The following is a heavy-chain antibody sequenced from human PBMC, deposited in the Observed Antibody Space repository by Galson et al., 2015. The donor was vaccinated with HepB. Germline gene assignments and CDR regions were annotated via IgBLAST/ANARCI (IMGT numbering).Heavy chain of an antibody. Sequence: SLRLSCAASGFTFSSCGMHWVRQAPGKGLEWVAVIWYDGSNKYYADSVKGRFTISRDNSKNTLYLQMNSLRAEDTAVYYCAREEVSPSIAAAGGGCFDPCVRGTLVTVSS. V-gene: IGHV3-33*01. CDR2: IWYDGSNK. CDR1: GFTFSSCG. CDR3: AREEVSPSIAAAGGGCFDP. D-gene: IGHD6-13*01. J-gene: IGHJ5*02.